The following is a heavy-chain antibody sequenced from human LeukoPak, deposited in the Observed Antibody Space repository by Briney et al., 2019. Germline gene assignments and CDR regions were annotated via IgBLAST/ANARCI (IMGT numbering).Heavy chain of an antibody. Sequence: GGSLRLSCAASGFTFSSYSMNWVRQAPGKGLEWVSSISSISSYIYYADSVKGRFTISREKATNSLYLQMNRPRAEDTGVYNSASEGAFDIWGQGTMVTVSS. CDR1: GFTFSSYS. J-gene: IGHJ3*02. CDR3: ASEGAFDI. V-gene: IGHV3-21*01. CDR2: ISSISSYI.